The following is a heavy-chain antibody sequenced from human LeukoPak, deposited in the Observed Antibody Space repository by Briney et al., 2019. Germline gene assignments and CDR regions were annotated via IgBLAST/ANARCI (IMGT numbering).Heavy chain of an antibody. V-gene: IGHV1-2*06. CDR2: INVKSGAT. CDR3: ARVGRESSTGWLDY. J-gene: IGHJ4*02. CDR1: GYTFTGYY. Sequence: ASVKVSCKASGYTFTGYYMHWVRQAPGQGLEWMGRINVKSGATDYAQKFQGRVTVTRDTSISTAYMELSSLRSDDTAVYYCARVGRESSTGWLDYWGQGTLVTVSS. D-gene: IGHD6-19*01.